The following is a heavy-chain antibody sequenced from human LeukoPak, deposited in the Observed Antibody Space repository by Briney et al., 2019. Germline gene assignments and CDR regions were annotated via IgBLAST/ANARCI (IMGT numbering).Heavy chain of an antibody. CDR1: GGSISSGGYY. J-gene: IGHJ4*02. CDR3: ARSTTYYYDSSGYLGYDY. V-gene: IGHV4-31*03. Sequence: KPSEPLSLTCTVSGGSISSGGYYWSWIRQHPGKGLEWIGYIYYSGSTYYNPSLKSRVTISVDTSKNQFSLKLSSVTAADTAVYYCARSTTYYYDSSGYLGYDYWGQGTLVTVSS. CDR2: IYYSGST. D-gene: IGHD3-22*01.